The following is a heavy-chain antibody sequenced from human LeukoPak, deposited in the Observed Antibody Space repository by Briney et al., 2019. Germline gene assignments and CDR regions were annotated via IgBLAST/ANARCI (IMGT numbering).Heavy chain of an antibody. CDR1: RFTFSSYG. CDR2: TQKDGSSE. V-gene: IGHV3-30*02. D-gene: IGHD2-8*01. Sequence: GGSLRLSCAVSRFTFSSYGMHWVRQASGKGLEWVAYTQKDGSSEQYADSVKGRFSISRDSSKNTLYLQMNSLRAEDTAVYYCAKDRCSNGIGCYYYYMDVWGKGTTVTISS. CDR3: AKDRCSNGIGCYYYYMDV. J-gene: IGHJ6*03.